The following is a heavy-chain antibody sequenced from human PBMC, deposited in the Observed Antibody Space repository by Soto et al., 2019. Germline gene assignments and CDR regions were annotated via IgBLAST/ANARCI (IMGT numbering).Heavy chain of an antibody. CDR3: ARDRRYYYDSSGYPIYNWFDP. CDR1: GGSVSSGSYY. V-gene: IGHV4-61*01. Sequence: PSETLSLTCTVSGGSVSSGSYYWSWIRQPPGKGLEWIGYIYYSGSTNYNPSLKSRVTISVDTSKNQFSLKLSSVTAADTAVYYCARDRRYYYDSSGYPIYNWFDPWGQGTLVTSPQ. J-gene: IGHJ5*02. D-gene: IGHD3-22*01. CDR2: IYYSGST.